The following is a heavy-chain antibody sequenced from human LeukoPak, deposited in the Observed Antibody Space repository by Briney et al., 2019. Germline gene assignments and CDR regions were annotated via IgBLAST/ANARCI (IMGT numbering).Heavy chain of an antibody. CDR2: ISYDGSNK. V-gene: IGHV3-30*19. Sequence: GGSLRLSCAASGFTFSSYGMHWVRQAPGKGLEWVAVISYDGSNKYYADSVKGRFTISRDNSKNTLYLQMNSLRAEDTAVYYCAREGTMVRGVIHCWGQGTLVTVSS. CDR3: AREGTMVRGVIHC. D-gene: IGHD3-10*01. J-gene: IGHJ4*02. CDR1: GFTFSSYG.